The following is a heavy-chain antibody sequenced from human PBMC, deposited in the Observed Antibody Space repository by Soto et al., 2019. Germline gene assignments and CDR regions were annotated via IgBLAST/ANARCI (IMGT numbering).Heavy chain of an antibody. CDR3: ASTDCSSTSCFPSYYMDV. CDR2: IYYSGIT. J-gene: IGHJ6*03. D-gene: IGHD2-2*01. Sequence: SETLSLTCTVSGGSISSYYWSWIRQPPGKGLEWIGYIYYSGITNYNPSLKSRVTISVDTSKNQFSLKLSSVTAADTAVYYCASTDCSSTSCFPSYYMDVWGKGTTVT. V-gene: IGHV4-59*08. CDR1: GGSISSYY.